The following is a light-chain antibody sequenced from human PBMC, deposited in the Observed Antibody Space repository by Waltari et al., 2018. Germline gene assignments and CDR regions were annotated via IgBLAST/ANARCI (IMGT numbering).Light chain of an antibody. CDR1: QSINTY. J-gene: IGKJ2*01. CDR2: AAS. CDR3: QQSYSTPYT. Sequence: CRERQSINTYLNWYQQKPWKVPNLHIYAASSLQTRGPSRFSGSGSGTDFTLTISRQRPEEFATYYCQQSYSTPYTFDQGTKLKIK. V-gene: IGKV1-39*01.